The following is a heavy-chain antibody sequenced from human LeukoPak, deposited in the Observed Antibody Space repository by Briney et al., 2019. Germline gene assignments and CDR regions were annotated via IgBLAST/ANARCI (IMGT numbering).Heavy chain of an antibody. CDR1: GLTFSSYA. V-gene: IGHV3-23*01. Sequence: GGSLRLSCAASGLTFSSYAMSWVRQAPGKGLEWVSAISGSGGSTYYADSVKGRFTISRDNSKNTLYLQMNSLRAEDTAVYYCAKGEDYYDSSGYPSWGQGTLVTVSS. D-gene: IGHD3-22*01. CDR2: ISGSGGST. CDR3: AKGEDYYDSSGYPS. J-gene: IGHJ5*02.